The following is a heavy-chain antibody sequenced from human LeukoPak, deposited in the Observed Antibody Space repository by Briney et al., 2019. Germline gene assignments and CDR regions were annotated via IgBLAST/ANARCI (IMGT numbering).Heavy chain of an antibody. D-gene: IGHD3-22*01. CDR2: ISSSSSTI. V-gene: IGHV3-48*01. CDR3: ARNYGSSGYYILGDAFDI. CDR1: GFTFSSYS. Sequence: GGSLRLSCAASGFTFSSYSMNWVRQAPGKGLEWVSYISSSSSTIYYADSVKGRFTISRDNAKNSLYLQMNSLRAEDTAVYYCARNYGSSGYYILGDAFDIWGQGTMVTVSS. J-gene: IGHJ3*02.